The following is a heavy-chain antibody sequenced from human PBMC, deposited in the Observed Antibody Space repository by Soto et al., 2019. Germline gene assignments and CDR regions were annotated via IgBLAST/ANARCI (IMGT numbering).Heavy chain of an antibody. CDR1: GGSVRRGNYY. J-gene: IGHJ4*02. CDR3: ARADYATGSYYPDY. D-gene: IGHD3-10*01. Sequence: QVQLQESGPGLVKPSQTLSLTCTVSGGSVRRGNYYWSWIRQFPGKGLEWIGYISNSGRTHYNPSLTSPITIVVHTSKNQFFLELRSVTAADTALYYCARADYATGSYYPDYWGPGALVTVSS. CDR2: ISNSGRT. V-gene: IGHV4-31*01.